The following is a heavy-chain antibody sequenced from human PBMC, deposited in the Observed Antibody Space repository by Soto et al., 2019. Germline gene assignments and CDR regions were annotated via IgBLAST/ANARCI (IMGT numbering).Heavy chain of an antibody. CDR1: GFTFSDHF. Sequence: GASLRLSCAASGFTFSDHFMDWVRQAPGKGLEWVGRIKDKTHNYGTQYAPSAEGRFSISRDDYTNSVYLQMNILKTEDTAVYFCGCSRAACGYSCPGTRVTVSP. J-gene: IGHJ4*02. CDR3: GCSRAACGY. D-gene: IGHD2-21*01. V-gene: IGHV3-72*01. CDR2: IKDKTHNYGT.